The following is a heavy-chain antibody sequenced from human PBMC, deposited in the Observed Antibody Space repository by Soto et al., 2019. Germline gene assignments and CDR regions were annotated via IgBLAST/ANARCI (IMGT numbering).Heavy chain of an antibody. V-gene: IGHV5-10-1*01. CDR3: ARHFRYYYGSGSTLAFDY. CDR2: IDPSDSYT. D-gene: IGHD3-10*01. CDR1: GYSFTSYW. J-gene: IGHJ4*02. Sequence: EVQLVQSGAEVKKPGESLRISCKGSGYSFTSYWISWVRQMPGKGLEWMGRIDPSDSYTNSSPSFQGHVTISADKSISTAYLQWSSLKASDTAMYYCARHFRYYYGSGSTLAFDYWGQGTLVTVSS.